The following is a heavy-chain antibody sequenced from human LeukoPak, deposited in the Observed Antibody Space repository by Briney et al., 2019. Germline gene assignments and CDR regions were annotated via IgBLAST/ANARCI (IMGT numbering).Heavy chain of an antibody. Sequence: PGGSPRLSCAASGFTFSSYAMSWVRQAPGKGLEWASAISGSGGSTYYADSVKGRFTISRDNSKNTLYLQMNSLRAEDTAVYYCAKVLAGSYFQYNFDYWGQGTLVTVSS. CDR2: ISGSGGST. J-gene: IGHJ4*02. V-gene: IGHV3-23*01. D-gene: IGHD1-26*01. CDR3: AKVLAGSYFQYNFDY. CDR1: GFTFSSYA.